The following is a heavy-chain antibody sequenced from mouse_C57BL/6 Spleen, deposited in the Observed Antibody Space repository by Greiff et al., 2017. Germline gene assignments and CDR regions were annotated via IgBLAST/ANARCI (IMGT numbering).Heavy chain of an antibody. CDR2: IYPSDGST. CDR3: ARDGYDYDAWFAY. CDR1: GYTFPDHT. D-gene: IGHD2-4*01. Sequence: QVQLLQSDAELVQPGASVKISCKVYGYTFPDHTIPWMKQRPEQGLEWIGYIYPSDGSTKYNEKFKGKVTLTADKSSSTAYMQLYSLTSEESAVYFCARDGYDYDAWFAYWGQGTLVTVSA. J-gene: IGHJ3*01. V-gene: IGHV1-78*01.